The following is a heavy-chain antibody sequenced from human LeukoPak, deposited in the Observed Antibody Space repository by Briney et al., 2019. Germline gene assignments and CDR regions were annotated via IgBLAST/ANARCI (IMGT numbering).Heavy chain of an antibody. V-gene: IGHV4-59*01. J-gene: IGHJ4*02. CDR1: GGSISSYY. CDR2: IYYSGST. D-gene: IGHD3-9*01. CDR3: ARARRYLDFDY. Sequence: KPSETLSLTCTVSGGSISSYYWSWIRQPPGKGLEWIGYIYYSGSTNYNPSLKSRVNISVDTSKNQFSLKLSSVTAADTAVYYCARARRYLDFDYWGEGTLVTVSS.